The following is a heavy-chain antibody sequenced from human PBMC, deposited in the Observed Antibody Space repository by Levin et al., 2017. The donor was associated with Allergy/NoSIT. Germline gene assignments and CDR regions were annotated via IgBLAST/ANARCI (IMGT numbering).Heavy chain of an antibody. CDR3: ARRGTRDYYYYMDV. J-gene: IGHJ6*03. Sequence: KVSCQGSGYSFTSYWIGWVRQRPGKGLEWMGIIYPGDSDTRYSPSFQGQVTISADKSTSTAYLQWSSLKASDTAIYYCARRGTRDYYYYMDVWGKGTTVTVSS. CDR1: GYSFTSYW. D-gene: IGHD1-1*01. V-gene: IGHV5-51*01. CDR2: IYPGDSDT.